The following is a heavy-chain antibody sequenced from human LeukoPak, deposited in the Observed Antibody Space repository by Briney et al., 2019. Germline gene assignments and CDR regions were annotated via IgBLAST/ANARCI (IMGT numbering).Heavy chain of an antibody. CDR3: ARRGDGYNLDY. CDR2: ISGSGDNT. D-gene: IGHD5-24*01. CDR1: GFTFSGYA. V-gene: IGHV3-23*01. Sequence: GGSLRLSCAASGFTFSGYAMSWVRQAPGKGLEWVSGISGSGDNTYYADSVKGRFTISRDNSKNTLCLQMNSLRDEDTAVYYCARRGDGYNLDYWGQGTLVTVSS. J-gene: IGHJ4*02.